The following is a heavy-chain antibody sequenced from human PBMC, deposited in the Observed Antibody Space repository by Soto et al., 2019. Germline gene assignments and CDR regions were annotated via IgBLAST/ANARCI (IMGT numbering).Heavy chain of an antibody. CDR2: ISSSGSTI. J-gene: IGHJ1*01. D-gene: IGHD2-15*01. CDR1: GFTFSDYY. CDR3: AREWCSGGSCYSEYFQH. Sequence: QVQLVESGGGLVKPGGSLRLSCAASGFTFSDYYMSWIRQAPGKGLEWVSYISSSGSTIYYADSVKGRFTISRDNAKNTLYLKMNSVRAEDTAVYYCAREWCSGGSCYSEYFQHWGKGTLVTVSS. V-gene: IGHV3-11*01.